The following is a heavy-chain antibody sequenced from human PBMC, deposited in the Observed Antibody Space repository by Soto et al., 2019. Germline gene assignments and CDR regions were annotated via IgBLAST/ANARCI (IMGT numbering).Heavy chain of an antibody. J-gene: IGHJ3*02. CDR1: GASLTSGSYY. D-gene: IGHD3-10*01. CDR2: VSFSGNT. CDR3: AKGVNYFGTGSHFFDI. Sequence: QVLLQESGPGLVKPSQTLSLTCSFSGASLTSGSYYWNWIRQLPGRGLEWIGFVSFSGNTHYNPSLQSRVSISLETSNNQFPLRLDSVTAADTAVYYCAKGVNYFGTGSHFFDIWGQGTLVLVSS. V-gene: IGHV4-31*03.